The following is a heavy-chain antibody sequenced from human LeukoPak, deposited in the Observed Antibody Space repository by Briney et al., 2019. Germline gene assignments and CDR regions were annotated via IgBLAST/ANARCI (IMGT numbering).Heavy chain of an antibody. V-gene: IGHV1-18*01. Sequence: ASVKVSCKASGYTFTGYGISWVRQAPGQGLEWMGWISAYNGNTNYAQKLQGRVTMTTDTSTSTAYMELRSLRSDNTAVYYCAREPDYYDSSGYYYELYYWGQGTLVTVSS. CDR1: GYTFTGYG. CDR3: AREPDYYDSSGYYYELYY. CDR2: ISAYNGNT. D-gene: IGHD3-22*01. J-gene: IGHJ4*02.